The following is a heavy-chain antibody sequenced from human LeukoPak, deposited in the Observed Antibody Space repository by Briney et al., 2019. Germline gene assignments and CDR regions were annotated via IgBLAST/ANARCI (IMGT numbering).Heavy chain of an antibody. D-gene: IGHD3-10*01. CDR2: ISDDGSNK. Sequence: GRSLRLSCAASGFTFSSYGMHWVRQAPGKGLEWVAVISDDGSNKYYADSVKGRFTISRDNSKNTLYLQMNSLRAEDTAVYYCAGNYGPYYFDYWGQGTLVTASS. V-gene: IGHV3-30*03. CDR1: GFTFSSYG. J-gene: IGHJ4*02. CDR3: AGNYGPYYFDY.